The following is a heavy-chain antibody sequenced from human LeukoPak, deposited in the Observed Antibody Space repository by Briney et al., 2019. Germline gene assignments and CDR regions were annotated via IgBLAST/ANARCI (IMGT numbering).Heavy chain of an antibody. D-gene: IGHD2-21*01. Sequence: SETLSLTCTVSGGSISSSSYYWGWIRQPPGKGLEWIGSIYYSGSTYYNPSLKSRVTMSVDTSKNQFSLKLSSVTAADTAVYYCARVGGDWRDPYFDYWGQGTLVTVSS. V-gene: IGHV4-39*07. CDR3: ARVGGDWRDPYFDY. CDR2: IYYSGST. CDR1: GGSISSSSYY. J-gene: IGHJ4*02.